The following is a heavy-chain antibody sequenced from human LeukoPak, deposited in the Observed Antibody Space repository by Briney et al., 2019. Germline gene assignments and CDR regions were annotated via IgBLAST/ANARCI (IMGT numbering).Heavy chain of an antibody. V-gene: IGHV4-38-2*02. D-gene: IGHD6-19*01. CDR2: IYHSGST. J-gene: IGHJ4*02. CDR3: ARVYSSGWYGDDYSDY. Sequence: SETLSLTCTVSGYSISSGYYWGWIRQPPGKGLEWIGSIYHSGSTYYNPSLKSRVTISVDTSKNQFSLKLSSVTAADTAVYYCARVYSSGWYGDDYSDYWGQGTLVTVSS. CDR1: GYSISSGYY.